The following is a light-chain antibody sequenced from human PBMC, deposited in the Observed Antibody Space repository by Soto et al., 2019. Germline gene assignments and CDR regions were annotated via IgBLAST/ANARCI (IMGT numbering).Light chain of an antibody. CDR2: AAS. V-gene: IGKV1-9*01. CDR1: QGVANF. Sequence: DIQLTQSPPFLSASVGDRVTITCRASQGVANFLAWYQQKPGTAPKLLIYAASRLETGVPSRFSGSGSGTAFTLTISSLQPEDFATYYCQQLNNYPRTFGQGTRLEIK. J-gene: IGKJ5*01. CDR3: QQLNNYPRT.